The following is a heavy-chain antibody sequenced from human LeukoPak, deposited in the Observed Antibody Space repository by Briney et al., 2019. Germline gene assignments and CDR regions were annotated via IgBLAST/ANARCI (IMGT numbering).Heavy chain of an antibody. Sequence: GGSLRLSCAASGFSFNNYEMNWVRQAPGKGLEWVSYISSGATTIYYADSVKGRLTLSRDNAKNSLYLQMNSLRSEDTAVYYCARGRSGHYWGQGTLVTVSS. CDR2: ISSGATTI. CDR1: GFSFNNYE. V-gene: IGHV3-48*03. J-gene: IGHJ4*02. CDR3: ARGRSGHY.